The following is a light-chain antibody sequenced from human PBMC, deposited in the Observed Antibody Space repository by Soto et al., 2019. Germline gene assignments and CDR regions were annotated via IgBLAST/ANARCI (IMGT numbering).Light chain of an antibody. J-gene: IGKJ1*01. CDR1: QSVRGS. V-gene: IGKV1-5*01. CDR2: DVS. Sequence: DIQMTQSPSTLSSSVGERVTITCRASQSVRGSLAWYQQKPGKAPNLLIYDVSSLESGVPSRFSGSGSGTEFILTISSLQPEDFATYYCQQYDSYPWTFGQGTKVDIK. CDR3: QQYDSYPWT.